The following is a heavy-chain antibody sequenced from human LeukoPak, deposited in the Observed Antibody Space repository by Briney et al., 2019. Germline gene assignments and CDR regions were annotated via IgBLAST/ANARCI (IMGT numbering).Heavy chain of an antibody. D-gene: IGHD1-1*01. Sequence: PSETLSLTCTVSGGSISSYYWSWVRQAPGKGLEWVSAISGSGSSTYYADSVKGRFTISRDNSKSTMYLQMNSLRAEDTAVYYCAKVDMTRSTGPTTMDDYWGQGTLVTVSS. CDR2: ISGSGSST. CDR1: GGSISSYY. CDR3: AKVDMTRSTGPTTMDDY. V-gene: IGHV3-23*01. J-gene: IGHJ4*02.